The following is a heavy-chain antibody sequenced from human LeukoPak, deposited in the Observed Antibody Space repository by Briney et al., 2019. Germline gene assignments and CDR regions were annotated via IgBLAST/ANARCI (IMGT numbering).Heavy chain of an antibody. CDR3: ARGAGDYEYMDV. CDR2: IIPIFGTA. V-gene: IGHV1-69*05. Sequence: ASVKVSCKASGGTFSSYAISWVRQAPGQGLEWVGGIIPIFGTANYAQKFQGRVTITTDESTSTAYMELSSLRSEDTAAYYCARGAGDYEYMDVWGKGTTVTVSS. J-gene: IGHJ6*03. CDR1: GGTFSSYA.